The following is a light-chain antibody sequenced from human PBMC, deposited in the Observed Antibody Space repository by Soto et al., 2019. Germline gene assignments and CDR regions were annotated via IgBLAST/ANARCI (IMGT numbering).Light chain of an antibody. Sequence: DIPMTQSPSSLSASVGDRVTITCRASQGISNYLAWYQQKPGKVPKLLIYAESTLQSGVPSRFSGSGSGTDFTLTISSLQPEDVATYYCQKYNSTPRTLGQGKKVEIK. V-gene: IGKV1-27*01. CDR1: QGISNY. J-gene: IGKJ1*01. CDR3: QKYNSTPRT. CDR2: AES.